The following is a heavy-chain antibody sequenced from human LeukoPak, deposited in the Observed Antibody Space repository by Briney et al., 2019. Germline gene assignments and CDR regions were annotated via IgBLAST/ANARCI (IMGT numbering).Heavy chain of an antibody. CDR1: GGSLSTYY. Sequence: SETLSLTCAVYGGSLSTYYWSWIRQPPGKGLEWIGEINHSGSTNYNTSLKSRVTISVDTSKNQFSLKLSSVTAADTAVYYCARVGVAAPSQNPFDYWGQGTLVTVSS. D-gene: IGHD6-13*01. CDR2: INHSGST. CDR3: ARVGVAAPSQNPFDY. V-gene: IGHV4-34*01. J-gene: IGHJ4*02.